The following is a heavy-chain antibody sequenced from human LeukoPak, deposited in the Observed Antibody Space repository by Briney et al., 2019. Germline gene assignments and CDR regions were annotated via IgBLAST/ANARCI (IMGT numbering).Heavy chain of an antibody. CDR1: GFSFSNLA. CDR3: AKGNWRYFDY. Sequence: PGGSLRLSCVASGFSFSNLAMGWVRQAPGNGLEWVSVISDSGGITYYADSVKGRFTISRDNSKNTLYLQMNSLGADDTAVYYCAKGNWRYFDYWGQGTLVTVSS. V-gene: IGHV3-23*01. CDR2: ISDSGGIT. D-gene: IGHD1-1*01. J-gene: IGHJ4*02.